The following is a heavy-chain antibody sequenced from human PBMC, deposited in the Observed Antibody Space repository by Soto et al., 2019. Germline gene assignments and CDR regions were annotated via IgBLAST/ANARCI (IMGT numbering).Heavy chain of an antibody. Sequence: GGSLRLSCAASGFTFSSYSMNWVRQAPGKGLEWVSSISSSSSYIYYADSVKGRFTISRDNAKNSLFLQMNSLRAEDTAVYYCARATTAYYGMDVWGPGTTVTVSS. D-gene: IGHD4-17*01. CDR1: GFTFSSYS. CDR2: ISSSSSYI. CDR3: ARATTAYYGMDV. J-gene: IGHJ6*02. V-gene: IGHV3-21*04.